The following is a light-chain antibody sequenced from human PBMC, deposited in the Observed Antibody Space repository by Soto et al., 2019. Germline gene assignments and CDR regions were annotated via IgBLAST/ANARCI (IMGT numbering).Light chain of an antibody. J-gene: IGKJ1*01. CDR2: WAS. CDR3: QQYYSTPPT. Sequence: DIVMTQSPDSLAVSLGERATINCKSSQSVLYNSNNKNYLAWYQQKPGQPPKLVIYWASTRESGVPDRFSGSGSGTDFTLTISSLQAEDVAVYYCQQYYSTPPTFGQGTKVEIK. CDR1: QSVLYNSNNKNY. V-gene: IGKV4-1*01.